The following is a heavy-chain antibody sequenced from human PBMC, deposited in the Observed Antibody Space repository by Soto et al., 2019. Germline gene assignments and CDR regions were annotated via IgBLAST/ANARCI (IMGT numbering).Heavy chain of an antibody. J-gene: IGHJ6*04. CDR2: IYYSGST. D-gene: IGHD2-15*01. Sequence: SETLSLTCTVSGGSISSYYWSWIRQPPGKGLEWIGYIYYSGSTNYNPSLKSRVTISVDTSKNQFSLKLSSVTAADTAVYYCARDDVLCDGGRCYGVPLDVWGKGTTVTVSS. V-gene: IGHV4-59*01. CDR3: ARDDVLCDGGRCYGVPLDV. CDR1: GGSISSYY.